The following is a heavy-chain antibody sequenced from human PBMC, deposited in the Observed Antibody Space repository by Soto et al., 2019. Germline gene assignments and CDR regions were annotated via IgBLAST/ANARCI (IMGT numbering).Heavy chain of an antibody. J-gene: IGHJ6*02. CDR1: GFTVSSNY. D-gene: IGHD1-7*01. CDR3: ARNYKYYYGMDV. CDR2: IYSGGST. V-gene: IGHV3-53*01. Sequence: PGGSLRLSCAASGFTVSSNYMSWVRQAPGKGLEWVSVIYSGGSTYYADSVKGRFTISRDNSKNTLYLQMNSLRAEDTAVYYCARNYKYYYGMDVWGQGTTVTVSS.